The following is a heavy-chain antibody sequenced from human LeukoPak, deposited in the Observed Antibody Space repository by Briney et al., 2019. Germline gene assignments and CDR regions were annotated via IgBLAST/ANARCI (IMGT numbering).Heavy chain of an antibody. CDR2: ISSSSSTI. CDR1: GFTFSSYA. V-gene: IGHV3-48*04. CDR3: ARTYYCDY. Sequence: GGSLRLSCAASGFTFSSYAMDWVRQAPGEGLEWVSYISSSSSTIYYADSVKGRFTISRDNAKNSLYLQMNSLRAEDTAVYYCARTYYCDYWGQGTLVTVSS. J-gene: IGHJ4*02.